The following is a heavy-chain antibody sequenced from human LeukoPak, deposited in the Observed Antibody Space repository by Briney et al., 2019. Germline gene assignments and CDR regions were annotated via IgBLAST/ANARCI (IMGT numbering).Heavy chain of an antibody. CDR3: ARDVSIAAAGRFVL. D-gene: IGHD6-13*01. CDR2: FYKGGYT. Sequence: SSETLSLTCAVYGGSFSGYYWGWIRQSPGKGLEWIGIFYKGGYTYYNPSLKSRVAISGDTSKNQFSLRLNSVTAADTAVYYCARDVSIAAAGRFVLWGQGTLVIVSS. CDR1: GGSFSGYY. J-gene: IGHJ4*02. V-gene: IGHV4-34*01.